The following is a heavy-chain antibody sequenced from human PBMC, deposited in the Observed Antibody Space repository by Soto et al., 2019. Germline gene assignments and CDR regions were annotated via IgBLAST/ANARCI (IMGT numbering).Heavy chain of an antibody. CDR2: ISSSRSTI. CDR1: GFTFSSYS. J-gene: IGHJ6*02. Sequence: EVQLVESGGGLVQPGGSLRLSCAASGFTFSSYSMNWVRQAPGKGLEWASYISSSRSTIYYADSVKGRFTISRDNAKNTLYLQMNGLRDEYTAVYYCARDRRILPMDVWGQGTTVTVSS. CDR3: ARDRRILPMDV. V-gene: IGHV3-48*02. D-gene: IGHD5-18*01.